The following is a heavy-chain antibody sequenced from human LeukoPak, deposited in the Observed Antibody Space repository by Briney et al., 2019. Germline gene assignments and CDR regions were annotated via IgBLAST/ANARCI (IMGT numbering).Heavy chain of an antibody. V-gene: IGHV4-34*01. CDR2: INHSGST. CDR3: ARTTIPNWFDP. Sequence: SETLSLTCAVYGGSFSGYYWSWIRQPPGKGLEWIEEINHSGSTNYNPSLKSRVTISVDTSKNQFSLKLSSVTAADTAVYYCARTTIPNWFDPWGQGTLVTVSS. D-gene: IGHD3-9*01. CDR1: GGSFSGYY. J-gene: IGHJ5*02.